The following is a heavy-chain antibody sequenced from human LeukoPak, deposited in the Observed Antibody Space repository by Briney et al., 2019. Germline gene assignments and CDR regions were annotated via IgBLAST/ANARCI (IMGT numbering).Heavy chain of an antibody. V-gene: IGHV1-18*04. CDR1: GYTFTGYY. J-gene: IGHJ4*02. Sequence: ASVKVSCKASGYTFTGYYMNWVRQAPGQGLEWMGWISAYNGNTNYAQKLQGRVTMTTDTSTSTAYMELRSLRSDDTAVYYCARDYRVHSTGKGNYWGQGTLVTVSS. CDR3: ARDYRVHSTGKGNY. D-gene: IGHD5/OR15-5a*01. CDR2: ISAYNGNT.